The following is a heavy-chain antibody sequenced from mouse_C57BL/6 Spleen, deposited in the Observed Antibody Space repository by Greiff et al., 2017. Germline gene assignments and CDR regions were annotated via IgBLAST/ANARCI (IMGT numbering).Heavy chain of an antibody. CDR1: GYAFSSSW. D-gene: IGHD1-1*01. J-gene: IGHJ4*01. Sequence: QVQLQQSGPELVKPGASVKISCKPSGYAFSSSWMNWVKQRPGKGLEWIGRIYPGDGDTNYNGKFKGKATLTADKSSSTAYMQLSSLTSEDSAVYFCARKIITTVYYAMDYWGQGTSVTVSS. CDR3: ARKIITTVYYAMDY. V-gene: IGHV1-82*01. CDR2: IYPGDGDT.